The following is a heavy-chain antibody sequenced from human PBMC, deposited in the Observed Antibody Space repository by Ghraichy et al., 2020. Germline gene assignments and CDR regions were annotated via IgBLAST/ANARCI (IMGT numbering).Heavy chain of an antibody. V-gene: IGHV1-69*13. J-gene: IGHJ1*01. Sequence: SVKVSCKASGGTFSSYAISWVRQAPGQGLEWMGGIIPIFGTANYAQKFQGRVTITADESTSTAYMELSSLRSEDTAVYYCARGRSVAYYYDSSGYYYGGEYFQHWRQGTLVTVSS. D-gene: IGHD3-22*01. CDR1: GGTFSSYA. CDR3: ARGRSVAYYYDSSGYYYGGEYFQH. CDR2: IIPIFGTA.